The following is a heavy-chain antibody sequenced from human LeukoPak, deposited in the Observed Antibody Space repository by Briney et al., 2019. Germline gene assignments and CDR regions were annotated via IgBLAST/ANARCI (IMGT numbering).Heavy chain of an antibody. CDR2: ISSSSSYI. CDR1: GFTFSSYS. D-gene: IGHD3-10*01. Sequence: GSLRLSCAASGFTFSSYSMNWVRQAPGKGLEWVSSISSSSSYIYYADSVKGRFTISRDNAKNSLYLQMNSLRAEDTAVYYCARAHYYGSGTGGSYFDYWGQGTLVTVSS. J-gene: IGHJ4*02. V-gene: IGHV3-21*01. CDR3: ARAHYYGSGTGGSYFDY.